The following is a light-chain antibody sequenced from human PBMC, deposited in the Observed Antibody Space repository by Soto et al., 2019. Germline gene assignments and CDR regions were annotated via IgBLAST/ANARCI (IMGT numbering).Light chain of an antibody. CDR2: DAS. CDR1: QSISSW. CDR3: QQYSHLIT. J-gene: IGKJ5*01. V-gene: IGKV1-5*01. Sequence: DIQRTQSPSTLSACVGDRVTITCRASQSISSWLAWYQQKPGKAPKLLIYDASNLETGVPSRFSGSGSGTDFTFTISSLQPEDIATYYCQQYSHLITFGQGTRLAVK.